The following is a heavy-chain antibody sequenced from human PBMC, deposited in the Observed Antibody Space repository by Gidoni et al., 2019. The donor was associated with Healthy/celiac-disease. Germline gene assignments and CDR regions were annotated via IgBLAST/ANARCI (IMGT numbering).Heavy chain of an antibody. Sequence: QVQLQQWGAGLLKPSETLSLTCAVYGGSFSGYYWSWIRQPPGKGLEWIGEINHSGSTNYNPSLKSRVTISVDTSKNQFSLKLSSVTAADTAVYYCARVMGTIFGVGFQHWGQGTLVTVSS. CDR2: INHSGST. J-gene: IGHJ1*01. CDR1: GGSFSGYY. CDR3: ARVMGTIFGVGFQH. D-gene: IGHD3-3*01. V-gene: IGHV4-34*01.